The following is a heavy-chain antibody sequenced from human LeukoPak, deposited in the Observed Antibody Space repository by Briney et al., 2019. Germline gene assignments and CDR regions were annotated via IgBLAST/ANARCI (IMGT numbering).Heavy chain of an antibody. CDR1: GFTFSSYA. V-gene: IGHV3-23*01. D-gene: IGHD3-22*01. CDR2: ISGSGGST. Sequence: GGSLRLSCAASGFTFSSYAMGWVRQAPGKGLEWVSAISGSGGSTYYADSVKGRFTISRDNSKNTLYLQMNSLRAEDTAVYYCAKDSRYYYDSSGQTKGLYYYYGMDVWGQGTTVTVSS. CDR3: AKDSRYYYDSSGQTKGLYYYYGMDV. J-gene: IGHJ6*02.